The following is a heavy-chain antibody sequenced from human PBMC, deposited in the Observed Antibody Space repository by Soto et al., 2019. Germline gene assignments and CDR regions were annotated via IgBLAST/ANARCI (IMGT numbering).Heavy chain of an antibody. CDR1: GFTFSNYW. CDR2: INSDGSST. V-gene: IGHV3-74*01. J-gene: IGHJ4*02. Sequence: GGSLRLSCAASGFTFSNYWMYWVRQAPGKGLVWVSRINSDGSSTSYADSVKGRFTISRDNAKNTLYLQMNSLRAEDTAVYYCARDSLQEDGYSYAFDHWGQGTLVTVSS. D-gene: IGHD5-18*01. CDR3: ARDSLQEDGYSYAFDH.